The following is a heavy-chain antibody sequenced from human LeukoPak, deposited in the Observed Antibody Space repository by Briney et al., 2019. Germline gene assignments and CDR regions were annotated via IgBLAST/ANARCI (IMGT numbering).Heavy chain of an antibody. D-gene: IGHD4-17*01. CDR2: IYYSGST. J-gene: IGHJ4*02. V-gene: IGHV4-59*01. CDR1: GGSISSYY. CDR3: ARNYGDYGVYYFDY. Sequence: SETLSLTCTVSGGSISSYYWSWIRQPPGKGLEWIGYIYYSGSTNYNPSLKSRVTISVDTSKNQFSLKLSSVTAADTVVYYCARNYGDYGVYYFDYWGQGTLVTVSS.